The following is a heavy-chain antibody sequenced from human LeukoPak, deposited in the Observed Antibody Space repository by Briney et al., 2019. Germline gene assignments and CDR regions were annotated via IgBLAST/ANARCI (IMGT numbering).Heavy chain of an antibody. D-gene: IGHD1-14*01. CDR1: GFTFSSYS. Sequence: GGSLRLSCAASGFTFSSYSMNWVRQAPGKGLEWVSSISSSSSYIYYADPVKGRFTISRDNAKNSLYLQMNSLRAEDTAVYYCARVMITGWFDPWGQGTLVTVSS. CDR3: ARVMITGWFDP. CDR2: ISSSSSYI. J-gene: IGHJ5*02. V-gene: IGHV3-21*01.